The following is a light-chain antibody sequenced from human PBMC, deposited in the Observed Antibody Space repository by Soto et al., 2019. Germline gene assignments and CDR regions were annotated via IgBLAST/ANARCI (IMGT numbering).Light chain of an antibody. Sequence: QSVLTQPASVSGSPGQSITISCTGTSSDVGGYNYVSWYQQHPGKAPKLMIYDVSNRPSGVSNRFSGSKSGNTASLTISGLQAEDEADYYCSSYTSSSTSRFGGGTKVTV. V-gene: IGLV2-14*01. CDR1: SSDVGGYNY. J-gene: IGLJ2*01. CDR3: SSYTSSSTSR. CDR2: DVS.